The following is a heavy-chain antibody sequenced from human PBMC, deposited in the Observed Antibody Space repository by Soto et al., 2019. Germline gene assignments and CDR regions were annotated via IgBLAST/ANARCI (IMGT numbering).Heavy chain of an antibody. D-gene: IGHD2-2*01. CDR3: ARGSSIVVVPAAIMYYYGMDV. Sequence: GASVKVSCKASGGTFSSYAISWVRQAPGQGLEWMGGIIPIFGTANYAQKFQGRVTITADESTSTAYMELSSLRSEDTAVYYCARGSSIVVVPAAIMYYYGMDVWGQGTTVTVSS. CDR1: GGTFSSYA. CDR2: IIPIFGTA. J-gene: IGHJ6*02. V-gene: IGHV1-69*13.